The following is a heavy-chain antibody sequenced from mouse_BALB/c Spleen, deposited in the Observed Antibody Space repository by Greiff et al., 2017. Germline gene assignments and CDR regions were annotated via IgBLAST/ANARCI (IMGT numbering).Heavy chain of an antibody. Sequence: EVKLVESGGGLVQPGGSLKLSCAASGFTFSSYTMSWVRQTPEKRLEWVAYISNGGGSTYYPDTVKGRFTISRDNAKNTLYLQMSSLKSEDTAMYYCARHELLWSDYYAMDYWGQGTSVTVSS. V-gene: IGHV5-12-2*01. D-gene: IGHD2-1*01. J-gene: IGHJ4*01. CDR1: GFTFSSYT. CDR3: ARHELLWSDYYAMDY. CDR2: ISNGGGST.